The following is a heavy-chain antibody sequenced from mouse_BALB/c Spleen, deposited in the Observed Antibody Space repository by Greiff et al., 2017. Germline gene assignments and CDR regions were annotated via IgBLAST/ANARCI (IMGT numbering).Heavy chain of an antibody. V-gene: IGHV1-4*01. CDR3: ARCGTTVVMDY. CDR2: INPSSGYT. CDR1: GYTFTSYT. Sequence: VQLQQSGAELARPGASVKLSCKASGYTFTSYTMHWVKQRPGQGLEWIGYINPSSGYTNYNQKFKDKATLTADKSSSTAYMQLSSLTSEDSAVYYCARCGTTVVMDYWGQGTSVTVSS. D-gene: IGHD1-1*01. J-gene: IGHJ4*01.